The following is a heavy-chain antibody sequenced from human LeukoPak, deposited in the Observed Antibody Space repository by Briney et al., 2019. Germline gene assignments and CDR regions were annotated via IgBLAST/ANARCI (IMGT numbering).Heavy chain of an antibody. J-gene: IGHJ4*02. CDR2: ISAYNGNT. D-gene: IGHD2-15*01. V-gene: IGHV1-18*04. Sequence: ASVTVSFKASGYTFTSYGISWVRQAPGQGLEWMGWISAYNGNTNYAQKLQGRVTMTTDTSTSTAYMELRSLRSDDTAVYYCARDRPSRGYCSGGTCPLFDYWGQGTLVTVSS. CDR3: ARDRPSRGYCSGGTCPLFDY. CDR1: GYTFTSYG.